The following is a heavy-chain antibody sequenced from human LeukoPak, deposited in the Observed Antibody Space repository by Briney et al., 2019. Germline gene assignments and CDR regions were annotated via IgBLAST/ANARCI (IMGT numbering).Heavy chain of an antibody. V-gene: IGHV3-48*03. J-gene: IGHJ4*02. Sequence: PGGSVRLSCAASGFTFSSYEMNWVRQAPGKGLEWVSYISSSGSTIYYADSVKGRFTISRDNAKNSLYLQMNSLRAQDTAVYYCTKGHYYGSGRYWVWGQGTLVTVSS. CDR1: GFTFSSYE. D-gene: IGHD3-10*01. CDR3: TKGHYYGSGRYWV. CDR2: ISSSGSTI.